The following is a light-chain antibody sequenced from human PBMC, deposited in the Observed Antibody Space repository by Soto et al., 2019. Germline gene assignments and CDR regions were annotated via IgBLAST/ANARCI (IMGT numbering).Light chain of an antibody. CDR1: SIDIGGYNY. CDR3: SAYIDRDTLVL. CDR2: EVS. Sequence: QSALTQPASVSGSPGQSITISCTGTSIDIGGYNYVSWYQQHPGKAPKLMIYEVSNRPSGVSNRFSGSKSGNTASLPISGLQGDDEADYYCSAYIDRDTLVLCVGGTKVTAL. J-gene: IGLJ2*01. V-gene: IGLV2-14*01.